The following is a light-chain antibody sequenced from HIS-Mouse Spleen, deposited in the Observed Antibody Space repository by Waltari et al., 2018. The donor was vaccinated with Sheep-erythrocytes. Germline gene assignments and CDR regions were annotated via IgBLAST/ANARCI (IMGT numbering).Light chain of an antibody. Sequence: ATLSVSPGERATLSCRASQSVSSNLAWYQQKPGQAPRLLIYGASTRATGIPARFSGSGSGTEFTLTISSMQSEDFAVYYCQQYNNWMYTSGQGTKLEIK. CDR2: GAS. CDR3: QQYNNWMYT. J-gene: IGKJ2*01. V-gene: IGKV3-15*01. CDR1: QSVSSN.